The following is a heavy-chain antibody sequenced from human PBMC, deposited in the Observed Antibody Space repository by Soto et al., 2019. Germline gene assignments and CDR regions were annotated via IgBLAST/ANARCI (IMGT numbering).Heavy chain of an antibody. CDR1: GFTFISYW. D-gene: IGHD3-22*01. J-gene: IGHJ4*02. CDR3: ASEFYYYDRSGNLGY. CDR2: TNSDESSI. V-gene: IGHV3-74*02. Sequence: DVQLEESGGGLVQPGGSLRLSCAASGFTFISYWMHWVRQVPGKGLVWVARTNSDESSIAYADSVKGRFTISRDNAKNMVYLEMNSLRAEDTAVYYCASEFYYYDRSGNLGYWGQGALVTVSS.